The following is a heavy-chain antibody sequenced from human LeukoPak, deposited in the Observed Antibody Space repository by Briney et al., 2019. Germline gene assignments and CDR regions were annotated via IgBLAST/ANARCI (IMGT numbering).Heavy chain of an antibody. CDR1: GFTFSSYG. Sequence: GGSLRLSCAASGFTFSSYGMHWVRQAPGKGLEWVAVIWYDGSNKYYADSVKGRFTISRDNSKNMLYLQMSSLRAEDTAVYYCAKMQGYFDYWSQGTLVTVSS. CDR3: AKMQGYFDY. CDR2: IWYDGSNK. V-gene: IGHV3-33*06. J-gene: IGHJ4*02.